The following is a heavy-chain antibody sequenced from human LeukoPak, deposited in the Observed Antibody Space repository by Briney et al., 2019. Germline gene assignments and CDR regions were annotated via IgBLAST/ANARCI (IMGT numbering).Heavy chain of an antibody. J-gene: IGHJ1*01. CDR1: GDSISSSGYY. CDR3: ASPGRILEWSFQH. Sequence: SETLSLTCTVSGDSISSSGYYWGWIRQPPGKGLEWIGSLYYSGSTYYNPSLKSRVTISVDTSKNQFSLKLSSVTVADTAVYYCASPGRILEWSFQHWGQGTLVTVSS. V-gene: IGHV4-39*07. D-gene: IGHD3-3*01. CDR2: LYYSGST.